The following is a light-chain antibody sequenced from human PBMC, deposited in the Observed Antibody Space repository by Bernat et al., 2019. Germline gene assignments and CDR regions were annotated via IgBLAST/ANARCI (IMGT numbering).Light chain of an antibody. J-gene: IGKJ4*01. CDR2: EVS. CDR1: QSLLHSDLKTY. Sequence: PASISCRSSQSLLHSDLKTYLSLYHQKPGQPPLLLIYEVSNRYSGVPDRFSGSGAGTDFTLKISRVEAEDCGIKYCGKGIRVPAFGGGTKVE. CDR3: GKGIRVPA. V-gene: IGKV2-30*02.